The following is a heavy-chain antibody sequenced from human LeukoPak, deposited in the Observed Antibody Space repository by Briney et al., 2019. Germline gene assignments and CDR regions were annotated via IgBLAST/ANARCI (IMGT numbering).Heavy chain of an antibody. D-gene: IGHD2-2*01. Sequence: ASVKVSCKASGYTFTFYAIHWVRQAPGQRPEWMGWINTGHGDTKYSQEFQGRVTMTRDTSTSTVYMELSSLRSEDTAVYYCARDLGPAAKFDYWGQGTLVTVSS. CDR1: GYTFTFYA. CDR3: ARDLGPAAKFDY. CDR2: INTGHGDT. V-gene: IGHV1-3*03. J-gene: IGHJ4*02.